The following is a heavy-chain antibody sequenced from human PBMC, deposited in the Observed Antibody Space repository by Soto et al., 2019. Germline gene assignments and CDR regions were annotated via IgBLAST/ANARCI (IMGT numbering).Heavy chain of an antibody. J-gene: IGHJ6*02. D-gene: IGHD2-2*01. V-gene: IGHV4-38-2*01. CDR2: ISHSGTT. Sequence: SETLSLTCAVAGYSITSGYHWGWIRQPPRKVLEWIGTISHSGTTYYNPSLKSRVTISIDTSKNQLSLKLTSVTSADTALYYCPRVYCSTTSCFINGMDFWGQGSMVTVSS. CDR1: GYSITSGYH. CDR3: PRVYCSTTSCFINGMDF.